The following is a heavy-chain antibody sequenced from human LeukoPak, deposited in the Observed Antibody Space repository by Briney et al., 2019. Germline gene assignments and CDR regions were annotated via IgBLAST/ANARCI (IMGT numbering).Heavy chain of an antibody. Sequence: SQTLSLTCTVSGGSISSADYYWSWIRQPPGKGLEWVGYIYYSGSTNYNPSLKSRVTISVDKSKNQFSLKLSSVTAADTAVYYCASRDGYNYDYWGQGTLVTVSS. V-gene: IGHV4-30-4*08. D-gene: IGHD5-24*01. CDR1: GGSISSADYY. J-gene: IGHJ4*02. CDR3: ASRDGYNYDY. CDR2: IYYSGST.